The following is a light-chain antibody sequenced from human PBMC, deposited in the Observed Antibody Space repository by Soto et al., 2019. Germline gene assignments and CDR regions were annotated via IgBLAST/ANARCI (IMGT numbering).Light chain of an antibody. Sequence: QSVLTQPASVSGSPGQSITIPCTGTSSDVGSYNLVSWFQQHPGKVPKLIIYEGTKRPSGVSDRFSGSKSGNTASLTISGLQAEDEADYYCDSYTSSRAYVFGIGTKVTVL. J-gene: IGLJ1*01. V-gene: IGLV2-14*02. CDR1: SSDVGSYNL. CDR2: EGT. CDR3: DSYTSSRAYV.